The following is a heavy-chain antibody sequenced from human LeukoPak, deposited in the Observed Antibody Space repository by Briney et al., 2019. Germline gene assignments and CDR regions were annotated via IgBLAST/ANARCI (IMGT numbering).Heavy chain of an antibody. V-gene: IGHV4-61*01. J-gene: IGHJ6*02. Sequence: SETLSLTCTVSGGSVSSGSYYWRWIRQPPGKGLEWIGYIYYSGSTNYNPSLKSRVTISVDKSKNQFSLKLSSVTAADTAVYYCARDEYYYDSSGYYYYGMDVWGQGTTVTVSS. CDR1: GGSVSSGSYY. CDR2: IYYSGST. D-gene: IGHD3-22*01. CDR3: ARDEYYYDSSGYYYYGMDV.